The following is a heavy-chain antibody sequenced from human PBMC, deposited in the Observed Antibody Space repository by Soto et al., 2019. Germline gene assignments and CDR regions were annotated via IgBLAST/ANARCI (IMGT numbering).Heavy chain of an antibody. V-gene: IGHV1-69*13. CDR1: GGTFSSYA. Sequence: SVKVSCKASGGTFSSYAISWVRQAPGQGLEWMGGIIPIFGTANYAQKFQGRVTITADESTSTAYMELSSLRSEDTAVYYCARDLRARITMIVVGYYYGMDVWGQGTTVTVSS. CDR3: ARDLRARITMIVVGYYYGMDV. J-gene: IGHJ6*02. D-gene: IGHD3-22*01. CDR2: IIPIFGTA.